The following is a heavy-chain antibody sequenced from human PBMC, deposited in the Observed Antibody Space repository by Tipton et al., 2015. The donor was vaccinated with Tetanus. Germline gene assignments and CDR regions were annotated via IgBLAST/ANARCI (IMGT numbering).Heavy chain of an antibody. V-gene: IGHV4-61*08. CDR1: GGSVRSGDYS. J-gene: IGHJ4*02. CDR3: ARGWGSSWYYFDY. D-gene: IGHD6-13*01. Sequence: LRLSCTVSGGSVRSGDYSWNWIRQPPGKGLEWLAYVSYSGRTNSNYSLKSRVTMSVDTSKRQFSLKLNSVTAADTAVYYCARGWGSSWYYFDYWGQGILVTVSS. CDR2: VSYSGRT.